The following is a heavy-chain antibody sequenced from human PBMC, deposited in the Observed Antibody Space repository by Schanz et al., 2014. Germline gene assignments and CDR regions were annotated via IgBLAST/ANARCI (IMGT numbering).Heavy chain of an antibody. CDR3: STDLTAVDYDAIGL. D-gene: IGHD4-17*01. CDR1: GFTFSSYG. V-gene: IGHV3-33*01. Sequence: QVQLVESGGGVVQPGRSLRLSCAASGFTFSSYGMHWVRQAPGKGLEWVAIIWYDGSNKYYADSVKGRFTISRDNSKNALFLQMSSLRAEDTAVYYCSTDLTAVDYDAIGLWGQGTMVTVSS. J-gene: IGHJ3*01. CDR2: IWYDGSNK.